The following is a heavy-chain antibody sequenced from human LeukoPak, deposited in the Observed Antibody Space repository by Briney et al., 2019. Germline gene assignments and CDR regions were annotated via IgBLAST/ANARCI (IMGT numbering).Heavy chain of an antibody. CDR1: GYSISSGYY. CDR3: ARGDRSGGPNYYYYMDV. J-gene: IGHJ6*03. V-gene: IGHV4-38-2*02. Sequence: SETLSLTCTVSGYSISSGYYWGWIRQPPGKGLEWIGSIYHSGSTYYNPSLKSRVTISVDTSKNQFSLKLSSVTAADTAVYYCARGDRSGGPNYYYYMDVWGKGTAVTVSS. D-gene: IGHD2-15*01. CDR2: IYHSGST.